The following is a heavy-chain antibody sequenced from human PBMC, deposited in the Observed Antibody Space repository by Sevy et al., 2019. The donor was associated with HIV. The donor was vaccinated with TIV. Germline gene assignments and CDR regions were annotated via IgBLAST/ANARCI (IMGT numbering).Heavy chain of an antibody. V-gene: IGHV3-23*01. CDR1: GFNFNIYS. J-gene: IGHJ4*02. D-gene: IGHD2-8*01. CDR3: AREGCTRPHDY. CDR2: LSFGCGKI. Sequence: GGSPRLSCAVSGFNFNIYSMSWVRQAPGKGLEWVSTLSFGCGKINYADSVKGRFIISRDDSKNTLYLQMNSLRAEDTAVYFCAREGCTRPHDYWGQGTLVTVSS.